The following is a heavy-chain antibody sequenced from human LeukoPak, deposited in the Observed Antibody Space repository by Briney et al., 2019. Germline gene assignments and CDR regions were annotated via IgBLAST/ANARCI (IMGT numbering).Heavy chain of an antibody. D-gene: IGHD4-17*01. J-gene: IGHJ5*02. V-gene: IGHV1-69*05. CDR1: GGTFNNSA. Sequence: ASVKVSCKTSGGTFNNSAISWVRQAPGQGLEWLGGIMPLFGTAGYAQKFQGRVTITKDESTRTVYLELTSLTSDDTAVYYCARDVHGDYGSGWFDPWSQGTRVSVSS. CDR2: IMPLFGTA. CDR3: ARDVHGDYGSGWFDP.